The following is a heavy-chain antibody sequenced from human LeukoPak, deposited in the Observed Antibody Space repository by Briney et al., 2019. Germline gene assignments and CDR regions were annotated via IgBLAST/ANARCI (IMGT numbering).Heavy chain of an antibody. CDR2: INHSGST. Sequence: PSETLSLTCAVYGGSFSGYYWSWIRQPPGKGLEWIGEINHSGSTNYNPSLKSRVTISVDTSKNQFTLKLSSVTAADTAVYYCARERHDYGGNYDYWGQGTLVTVSS. J-gene: IGHJ4*02. D-gene: IGHD4-23*01. CDR1: GGSFSGYY. V-gene: IGHV4-34*01. CDR3: ARERHDYGGNYDY.